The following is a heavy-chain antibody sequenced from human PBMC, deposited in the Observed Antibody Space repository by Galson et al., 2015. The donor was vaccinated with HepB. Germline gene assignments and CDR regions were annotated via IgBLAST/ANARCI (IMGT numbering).Heavy chain of an antibody. CDR1: GFTFSSYS. J-gene: IGHJ6*02. V-gene: IGHV3-21*01. CDR3: ARCERLGYCSSTSCPHQSFYYYYYYGMDV. D-gene: IGHD2-2*01. CDR2: ISSSSSYI. Sequence: SLRLSCAASGFTFSSYSMNWVRQAPGKGLEWVSSISSSSSYIYYADSVKGRFTISRDNAKNSLYLQMNSLRAEDTAVYYCARCERLGYCSSTSCPHQSFYYYYYYGMDVWGQGTTVTVSS.